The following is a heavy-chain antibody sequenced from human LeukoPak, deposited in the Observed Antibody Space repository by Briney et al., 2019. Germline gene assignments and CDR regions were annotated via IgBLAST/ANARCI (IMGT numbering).Heavy chain of an antibody. CDR1: GVAFISYA. D-gene: IGHD2-2*02. V-gene: IGHV3-23*01. J-gene: IGHJ6*02. CDR2: ISDSGRST. Sequence: PGGSLRLSCAGSGVAFISYAMSWVRQAPGKGLEWVSSISDSGRSTDYADSVKGRFTISRDTSKNTVWLQMSSLRVEDTAIYYCARGYCGTASCYIMDVWGQGTTVTVSS. CDR3: ARGYCGTASCYIMDV.